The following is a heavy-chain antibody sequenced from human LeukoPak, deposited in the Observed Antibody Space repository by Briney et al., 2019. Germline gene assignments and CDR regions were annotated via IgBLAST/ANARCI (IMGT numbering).Heavy chain of an antibody. D-gene: IGHD6-13*01. CDR1: GGSISSGGYY. CDR2: IYYSGST. CDR3: ARGSGGMYSSSFPYFDY. V-gene: IGHV4-31*03. J-gene: IGHJ4*02. Sequence: SQTLSLTCTVSGGSISSGGYYWSWIRQHPGKGLEWIGYIYYSGSTYYNPSLKSRVTISVDTSKNQFSLKLSSVTAADTAVHYCARGSGGMYSSSFPYFDYWGQGTLVTVSS.